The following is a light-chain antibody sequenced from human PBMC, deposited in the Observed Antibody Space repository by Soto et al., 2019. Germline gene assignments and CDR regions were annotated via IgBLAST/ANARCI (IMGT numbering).Light chain of an antibody. CDR1: ENIFKF. J-gene: IGKJ4*01. CDR2: AAF. CDR3: QHYNTQSIT. Sequence: DIQLIQSPATLSASVGDRITITCRASENIFKFLAWYQQRSGRAPNLLIYAAFDLETGVPSRFSGRGSGTEFTLTIDSLQPDDSATYYCQHYNTQSITFGGGTKVDVK. V-gene: IGKV1-5*01.